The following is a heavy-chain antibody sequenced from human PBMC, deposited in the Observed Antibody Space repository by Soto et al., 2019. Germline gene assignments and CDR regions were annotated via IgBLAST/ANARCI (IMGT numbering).Heavy chain of an antibody. Sequence: EVQLLESGGGLVQPGGSLRLSCAASGFTFNTFDMTWGRQAPGKGLEWVSAITASGGTTFYADSVKGRFTISRDNSKNTLYLQLNSLRVEDTAVYYCVKGGWMDFWGQGTTVTVSS. CDR1: GFTFNTFD. CDR3: VKGGWMDF. J-gene: IGHJ6*02. V-gene: IGHV3-23*01. CDR2: ITASGGTT. D-gene: IGHD2-15*01.